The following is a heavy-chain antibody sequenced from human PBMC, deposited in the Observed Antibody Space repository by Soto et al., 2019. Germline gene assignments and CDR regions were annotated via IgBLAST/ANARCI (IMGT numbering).Heavy chain of an antibody. CDR1: GFTFSRYA. J-gene: IGHJ6*02. CDR3: AKDQWDNIVVVPAAIRQEAYYGMDV. V-gene: IGHV3-23*01. D-gene: IGHD2-2*02. CDR2: MSGSGGSP. Sequence: PGGSLRLSCAASGFTFSRYAMSWVRQAPGKGLAWVSSMSGSGGSPYYADSVKGRFTISRDNXQNTLYLQMNIRSAEDTAVYYFAKDQWDNIVVVPAAIRQEAYYGMDVGGQGTTVTVSS.